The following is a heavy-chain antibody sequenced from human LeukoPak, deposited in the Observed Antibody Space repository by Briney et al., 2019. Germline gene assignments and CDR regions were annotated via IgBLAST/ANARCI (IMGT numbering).Heavy chain of an antibody. CDR1: GFTFSSYS. D-gene: IGHD3-3*01. CDR2: IISSSSAI. V-gene: IGHV3-48*01. J-gene: IGHJ6*03. CDR3: ARDSRITIFGVVRYYYMDV. Sequence: GGSLKLSCAASGFTFSSYSMNWVRQAPGKGLEWVSYIISSSSAIYYADSVKGRFTISRDNAKNSLYLQMNSLRAEDTAVYYCARDSRITIFGVVRYYYMDVWGKGTTVTVSS.